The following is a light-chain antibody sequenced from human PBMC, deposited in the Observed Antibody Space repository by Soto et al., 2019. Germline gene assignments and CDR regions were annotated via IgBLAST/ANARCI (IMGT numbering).Light chain of an antibody. CDR2: GAS. CDR3: QQHGNAPFT. V-gene: IGKV3-20*01. CDR1: QSVSSSY. J-gene: IGKJ3*01. Sequence: EIVLTQSPGTLSFSPGERATLTCRASQSVSSSYLAWFQQKPGQAPRLLIYGASSRATGIPDRFSGSGSGTDFTLTISRLEPEDFAVYYCQQHGNAPFTFGPGTKVDIK.